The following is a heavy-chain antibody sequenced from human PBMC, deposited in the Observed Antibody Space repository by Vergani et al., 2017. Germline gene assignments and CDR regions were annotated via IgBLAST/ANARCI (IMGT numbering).Heavy chain of an antibody. D-gene: IGHD1-26*01. V-gene: IGHV3-23*01. CDR3: ASSGSNGEDYFDF. CDR1: GFTFSNYA. CDR2: ISGPGLST. J-gene: IGHJ4*02. Sequence: EVHLLESGGGLVQSGGSLRLSCAASGFTFSNYAVSWVRQAPGRGLAWVSSISGPGLSTYYADSVKGRFSISRDNSKNTVFLQMHSLRAEDTAIYYCASSGSNGEDYFDFWGQGTLVSVSS.